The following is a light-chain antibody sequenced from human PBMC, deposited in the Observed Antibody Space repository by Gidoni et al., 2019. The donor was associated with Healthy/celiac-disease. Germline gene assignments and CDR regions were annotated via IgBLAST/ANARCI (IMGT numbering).Light chain of an antibody. CDR2: AAY. V-gene: IGKV1-39*01. Sequence: DIQMTQSPSSLSASVGDRVTITCRASQSISSYLNWYQQKPGKAPKLLIYAAYSLQSGVPSRFSGSGSGTDFNLTISSLQPEDFETYYCQQSYSTPYTFGQGTKLEIK. J-gene: IGKJ2*01. CDR3: QQSYSTPYT. CDR1: QSISSY.